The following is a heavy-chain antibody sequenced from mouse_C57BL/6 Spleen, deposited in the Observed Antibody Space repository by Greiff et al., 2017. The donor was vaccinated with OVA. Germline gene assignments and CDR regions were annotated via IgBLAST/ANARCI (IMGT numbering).Heavy chain of an antibody. V-gene: IGHV5-6*01. J-gene: IGHJ2*01. Sequence: EVQLVESGGDLVKPGGSLKLSCAASGFTFSSYGMSWVRQTPDKRLEWVATISSGGSYTYYPDSVKGRFTISRDNAKNTLYLQMSSLKAEDTAMYYCARLLLYFDYWGQGTTLTVSS. CDR3: ARLLLYFDY. CDR2: ISSGGSYT. CDR1: GFTFSSYG.